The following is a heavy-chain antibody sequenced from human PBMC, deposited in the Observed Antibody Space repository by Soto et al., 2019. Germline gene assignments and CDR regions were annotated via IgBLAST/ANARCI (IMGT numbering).Heavy chain of an antibody. CDR3: AKGYTAGPTGWFDP. D-gene: IGHD3-16*02. CDR2: ISNNGGST. J-gene: IGHJ5*02. Sequence: EAQLVESGGGLVQPGESLRLSCVASGFTFSSYALTWVRQAPGKGLEWVSAISNNGGSTYYADSVKGRFTVSRDNSKNTQYMKMSSLRTEDTAVYYCAKGYTAGPTGWFDPWGQGTLVTVSS. V-gene: IGHV3-23*04. CDR1: GFTFSSYA.